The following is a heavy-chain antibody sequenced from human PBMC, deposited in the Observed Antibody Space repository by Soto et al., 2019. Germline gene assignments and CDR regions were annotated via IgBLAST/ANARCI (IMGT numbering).Heavy chain of an antibody. V-gene: IGHV1-8*01. J-gene: IGHJ5*02. D-gene: IGHD3-3*01. Sequence: GASVKVSCKASGYTFTSYDINWVRQATGQGLEWMGWMNPNSGNTGYAQKFQGRVTMTRNTSISTAYMELSSLRSEDTAVYYCARGPDEHYDFWSGYYFDPWGQGTLVTVSS. CDR3: ARGPDEHYDFWSGYYFDP. CDR1: GYTFTSYD. CDR2: MNPNSGNT.